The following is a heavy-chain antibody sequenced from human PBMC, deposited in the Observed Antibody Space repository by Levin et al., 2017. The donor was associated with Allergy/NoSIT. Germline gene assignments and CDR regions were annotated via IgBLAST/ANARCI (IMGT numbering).Heavy chain of an antibody. CDR3: AKTRYSTLFDF. CDR2: IYSDGTT. V-gene: IGHV4-59*01. J-gene: IGHJ4*02. CDR1: GASISGYY. D-gene: IGHD5-18*01. Sequence: ASETLSLTCTVSGASISGYYWSWIRQPPGKGLEWIGYIYSDGTTNYNPSLKSRVTISVDTSKNQFSLRMNSVTAADTAVYYCAKTRYSTLFDFWGQGILVTVSS.